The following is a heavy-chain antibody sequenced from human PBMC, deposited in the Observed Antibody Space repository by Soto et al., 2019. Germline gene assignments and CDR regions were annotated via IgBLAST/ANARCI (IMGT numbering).Heavy chain of an antibody. D-gene: IGHD3-22*01. CDR3: ARDQLYYNDISGRPLNTFDV. V-gene: IGHV3-30-3*01. CDR1: GFTFSSYA. Sequence: PGGALRLSCAASGFTFSSYAMHWVRQAPGKGLEWVAVISYDSSNKYYADSVKGRFTISRDNAKNSLYLQMNSLRAEDTAVYYCARDQLYYNDISGRPLNTFDVWGQGTMVTVS. CDR2: ISYDSSNK. J-gene: IGHJ3*01.